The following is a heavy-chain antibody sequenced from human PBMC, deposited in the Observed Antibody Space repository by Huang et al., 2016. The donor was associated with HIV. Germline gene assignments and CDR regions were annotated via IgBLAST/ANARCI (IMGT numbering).Heavy chain of an antibody. J-gene: IGHJ4*02. Sequence: QIQLVQSGPEVKKPGASVKVSCKTSGYTFSIYGISWVRQATGQGPEWRGWVRAYSGYTNYSQKFQGRVTMTADTSASTAYMDLRSLTSDDTAVYYCARVPSDHFSDYWGQGTLVTVSS. CDR1: GYTFSIYG. CDR3: ARVPSDHFSDY. CDR2: VRAYSGYT. V-gene: IGHV1-18*01.